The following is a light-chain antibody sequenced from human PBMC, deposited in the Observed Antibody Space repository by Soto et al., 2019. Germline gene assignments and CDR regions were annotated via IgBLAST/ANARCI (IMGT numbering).Light chain of an antibody. CDR2: EVT. Sequence: QSVLTQPPSASGSLGQSVTIPCTGTSSDVGGYNYVSWYQQHPGKAPKLMIYEVTKRPSGVPDRFSGSKSGDTASLTVSGLQAEDEADYYCSSYAGSNNLVFGGGTKVTVL. J-gene: IGLJ2*01. CDR3: SSYAGSNNLV. V-gene: IGLV2-8*01. CDR1: SSDVGGYNY.